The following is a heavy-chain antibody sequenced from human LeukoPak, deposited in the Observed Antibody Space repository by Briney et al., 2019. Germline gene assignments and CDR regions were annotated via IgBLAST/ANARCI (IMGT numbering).Heavy chain of an antibody. CDR2: ISSSSSYI. J-gene: IGHJ6*02. V-gene: IGHV3-21*01. D-gene: IGHD3-10*01. CDR1: GFTFSSYS. CDR3: ARDYGSGRGNSGPYYYYGMDV. Sequence: PGGSLRLSCAASGFTFSSYSMNWVRQAPGKGLEWVSSISSSSSYIYYADSVKGRFTISRDNAKNSLYLQMNSLRAEDTAVYYCARDYGSGRGNSGPYYYYGMDVWGQGTTVTVSS.